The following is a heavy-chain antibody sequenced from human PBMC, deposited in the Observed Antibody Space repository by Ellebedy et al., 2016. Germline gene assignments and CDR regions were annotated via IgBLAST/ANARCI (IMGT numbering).Heavy chain of an antibody. CDR1: GYTLTELS. CDR3: ATDLATYGSGPSPI. D-gene: IGHD3-10*01. CDR2: FDPEDGET. Sequence: ASVKVSCKVSGYTLTELSMHWVRQAPGKGLEWMGGFDPEDGETIYAQKFQGRVTMTEDTSTDTAYMELSSLRSEDTAVYYCATDLATYGSGPSPIWGQGTMVTVSS. V-gene: IGHV1-24*01. J-gene: IGHJ3*02.